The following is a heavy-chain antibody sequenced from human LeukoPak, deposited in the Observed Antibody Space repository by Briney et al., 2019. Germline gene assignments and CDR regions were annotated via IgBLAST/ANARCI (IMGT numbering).Heavy chain of an antibody. CDR3: ARSFNWNDPLNDAFDI. Sequence: ASVKVSCKASGFTFSAYYMHWVRQAPGQGPEWMGWTNPYSGGTKYAQRFQGRVTMTLDTSISTAYMELIRLRSDDTAVYFCARSFNWNDPLNDAFDIWGQGTMVTVSS. CDR1: GFTFSAYY. J-gene: IGHJ3*02. V-gene: IGHV1-2*02. D-gene: IGHD1-1*01. CDR2: TNPYSGGT.